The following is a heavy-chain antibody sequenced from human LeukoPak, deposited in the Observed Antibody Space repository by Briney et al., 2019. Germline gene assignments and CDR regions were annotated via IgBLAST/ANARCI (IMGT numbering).Heavy chain of an antibody. CDR1: GYSISSGYY. V-gene: IGHV4-38-2*02. CDR2: IYHSGST. D-gene: IGHD1-26*01. J-gene: IGHJ4*02. Sequence: SETLSLTCTVSGYSISSGYYWGWIRQPPGKGLEWIGSIYHSGSTYYNPSLKSRVTISVDTSKNQFSLKLSSVTAADTAVYYCARDGRFPPEVLPRYFDYWGQGTLVTVSS. CDR3: ARDGRFPPEVLPRYFDY.